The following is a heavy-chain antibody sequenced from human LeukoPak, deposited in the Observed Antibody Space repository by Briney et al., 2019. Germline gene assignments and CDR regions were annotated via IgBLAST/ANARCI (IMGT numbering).Heavy chain of an antibody. J-gene: IGHJ3*02. D-gene: IGHD2-21*02. Sequence: VASVKVSCKASGYTFISHYMHWARQAPGQGLEWMGIINTSGGSTRYAQKFQGRVTMTRDTSTSTVYMELNSLRFDDTAVYYCAREASCGGDCYSVGGAFDIWGQGTMVTVSS. CDR3: AREASCGGDCYSVGGAFDI. CDR1: GYTFISHY. V-gene: IGHV1-46*01. CDR2: INTSGGST.